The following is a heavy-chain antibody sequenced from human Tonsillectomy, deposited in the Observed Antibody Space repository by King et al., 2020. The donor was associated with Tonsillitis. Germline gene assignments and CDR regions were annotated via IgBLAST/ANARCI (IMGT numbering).Heavy chain of an antibody. CDR2: ISGSGGST. Sequence: VQLVESGGGLVQPGGSLRLSCAGYGFTFSSFAMTWVRQAPGNGLEWVSAISGSGGSTYYADSVKGRLTISRDNSKNRLYLQMNSLRAEDTAVYYCAKDPSGDPDAFYYYMDVWGKGTTVTVSS. CDR1: GFTFSSFA. D-gene: IGHD3-10*01. V-gene: IGHV3-23*04. CDR3: AKDPSGDPDAFYYYMDV. J-gene: IGHJ6*03.